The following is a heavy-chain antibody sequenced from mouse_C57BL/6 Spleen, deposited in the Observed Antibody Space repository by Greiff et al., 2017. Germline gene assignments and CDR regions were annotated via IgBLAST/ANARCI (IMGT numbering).Heavy chain of an antibody. D-gene: IGHD3-3*01. CDR2: IWSGGST. V-gene: IGHV2-2*01. Sequence: QVQLQQSGPGLVQPSQSLSITCTVSGFSLTSYGVHWVRQSPGTGLEWLGVIWSGGSTDYNAAFISRLSISKDNSKSQVFFKMNSLQADDTAIYYCARKGGRGDYYAMDYWGQGTSVTVSS. CDR3: ARKGGRGDYYAMDY. J-gene: IGHJ4*01. CDR1: GFSLTSYG.